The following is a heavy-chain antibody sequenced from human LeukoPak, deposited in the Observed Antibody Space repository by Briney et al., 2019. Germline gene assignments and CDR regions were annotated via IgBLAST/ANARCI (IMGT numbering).Heavy chain of an antibody. Sequence: PGRSLTLSCAASGFTFSTYAMHWVRQAPGKGLEWVAVISYDGSNKYYADSVKGRFTISRDNAKNSLYLQMNSLRAEDTAVYYCARDLRHYGDFPFDYWGQGTLVTVSS. V-gene: IGHV3-30*03. CDR3: ARDLRHYGDFPFDY. D-gene: IGHD4-17*01. J-gene: IGHJ4*02. CDR1: GFTFSTYA. CDR2: ISYDGSNK.